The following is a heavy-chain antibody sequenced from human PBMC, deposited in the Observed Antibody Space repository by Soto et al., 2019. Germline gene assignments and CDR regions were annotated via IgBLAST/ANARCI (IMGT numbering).Heavy chain of an antibody. CDR3: AREYCSGGSCPE. V-gene: IGHV1-69*01. D-gene: IGHD2-15*01. Sequence: QVQLVQSGAEVKKPGCSVKVSCKASGGTFSSYAISWVRQAPGQGIEWMGGIIPIFGTANYALKFQGRGTITADESKSTACMELSSLRSEDTAVYYCAREYCSGGSCPEWGQGTLVTVSS. J-gene: IGHJ4*02. CDR2: IIPIFGTA. CDR1: GGTFSSYA.